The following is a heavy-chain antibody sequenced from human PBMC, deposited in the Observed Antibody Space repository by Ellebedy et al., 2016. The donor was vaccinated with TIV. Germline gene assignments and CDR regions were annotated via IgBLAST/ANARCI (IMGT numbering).Heavy chain of an antibody. Sequence: AASVKVSCKASGYTFIGYYMHWVRQAPGQGLEYMGWISTYDGDTSYAQKLQGRVTMTTDTSTTTAYMELRSLRSDDTAMYYCARGGRNYADYWGPGTLVTVSS. V-gene: IGHV1-18*04. CDR3: ARGGRNYADY. J-gene: IGHJ4*02. CDR1: GYTFIGYY. CDR2: ISTYDGDT.